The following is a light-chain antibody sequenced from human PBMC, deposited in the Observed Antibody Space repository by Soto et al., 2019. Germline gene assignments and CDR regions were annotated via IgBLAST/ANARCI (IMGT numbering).Light chain of an antibody. V-gene: IGLV2-8*01. CDR3: SSYTVTDLI. J-gene: IGLJ2*01. CDR2: DVN. CDR1: LSDVGGQNL. Sequence: QSVLTQPPSASGSPGQSVTISCTGTLSDVGGQNLVSWYRQDPGKAPKLIIYDVNQRPSGVPERFSGSKSGTTASLTVSGLQDEDDANYYGSSYTVTDLIFGGGTKLTVL.